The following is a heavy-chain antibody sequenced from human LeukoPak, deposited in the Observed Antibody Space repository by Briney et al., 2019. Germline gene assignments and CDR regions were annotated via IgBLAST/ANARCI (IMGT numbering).Heavy chain of an antibody. V-gene: IGHV1-2*06. CDR3: ARAMTTVTVNWFDP. CDR1: GYTFTRYY. CDR2: INPNSGGT. D-gene: IGHD4-17*01. J-gene: IGHJ5*02. Sequence: ASLKVSCKASGYTFTRYYMHWVRQAPGQGLEWMGRINPNSGGTNYAQKFQGRVTMTRDTSISTAYMELSRLRSDDTAVYYCARAMTTVTVNWFDPWGQGTLVTVSS.